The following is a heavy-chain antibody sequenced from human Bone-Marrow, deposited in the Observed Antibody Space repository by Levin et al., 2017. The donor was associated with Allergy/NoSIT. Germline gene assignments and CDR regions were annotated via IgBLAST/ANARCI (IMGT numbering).Heavy chain of an antibody. V-gene: IGHV4-39*07. CDR2: IYYSGST. D-gene: IGHD3-22*01. CDR3: ARGRLNSSGSVALGGPGAFDI. Sequence: PSETLSLTCTVSGGSISSSSYYWGWIRQPPGKGLEWIGSIYYSGSTYYNPSLKSRVTISVDTSKNQFSLKLSSVTAADTAVYYCARGRLNSSGSVALGGPGAFDIWGQGTMVTVSS. J-gene: IGHJ3*02. CDR1: GGSISSSSYY.